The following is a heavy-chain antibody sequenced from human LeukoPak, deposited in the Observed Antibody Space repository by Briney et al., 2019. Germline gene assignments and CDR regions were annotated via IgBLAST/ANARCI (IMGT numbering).Heavy chain of an antibody. Sequence: TSETLSLTCTVSGGSISSYYWSWIRQPPGKGLEWIGYIYYSGSTNYNPSLKSRVTISVDTSKNQFSLKLGSVTAADTAVYYCARVSMTTVNIDYWGQGTLVTVSS. V-gene: IGHV4-59*01. CDR1: GGSISSYY. D-gene: IGHD4-17*01. J-gene: IGHJ4*02. CDR2: IYYSGST. CDR3: ARVSMTTVNIDY.